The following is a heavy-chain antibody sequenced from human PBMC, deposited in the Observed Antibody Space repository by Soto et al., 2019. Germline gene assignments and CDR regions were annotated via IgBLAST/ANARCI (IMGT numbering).Heavy chain of an antibody. CDR2: IYHSGST. D-gene: IGHD1-7*01. J-gene: IGHJ4*02. V-gene: IGHV4-38-2*01. CDR1: GYSISSGYY. Sequence: SETLSLTCAVSGYSISSGYYWGWIRQPPGKGLEWIGSIYHSGSTYYNPSLKSRVTISVDTSKNQFSLKLSSVTAADTAVYYCARGFELQWEYYFDYWGQGTLVTV. CDR3: ARGFELQWEYYFDY.